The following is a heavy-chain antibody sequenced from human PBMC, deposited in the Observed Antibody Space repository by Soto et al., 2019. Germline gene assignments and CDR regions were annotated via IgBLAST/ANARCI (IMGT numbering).Heavy chain of an antibody. J-gene: IGHJ4*02. CDR3: ARGDYYDIHDY. V-gene: IGHV1-3*01. D-gene: IGHD3-22*01. CDR2: INAGNGNT. CDR1: GYTFTNYA. Sequence: ASVKVSCKASGYTFTNYAMHWVRQAPGQRLEWMGWINAGNGNTKSSQKYQGRVTITRDTSASTAYMELNSLISEDTAVYYCARGDYYDIHDYWGQGTRVTVSS.